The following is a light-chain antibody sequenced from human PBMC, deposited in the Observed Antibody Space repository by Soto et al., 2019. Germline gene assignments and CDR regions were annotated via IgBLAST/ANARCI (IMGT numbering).Light chain of an antibody. V-gene: IGLV1-47*01. CDR3: AAWDDSLSRYV. CDR2: RNG. Sequence: QSVLTQPPSASGTPGQGVSISFSGSSSNIGSNYVYWYQQLPGTAPKLLICRNGQRPSGVPDRFSGSKSGTSASLALSGLRSEDEADYYCAAWDDSLSRYVFGTGTKVHRP. J-gene: IGLJ1*01. CDR1: SSNIGSNY.